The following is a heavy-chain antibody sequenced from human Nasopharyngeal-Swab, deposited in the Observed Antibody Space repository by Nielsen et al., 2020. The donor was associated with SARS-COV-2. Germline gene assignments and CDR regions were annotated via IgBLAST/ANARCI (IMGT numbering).Heavy chain of an antibody. CDR2: IIPIFGTA. Sequence: WVRQAPGQGLDWMGGIIPIFGTANYAQKFQGRVTITTDKSTSTAYMELSSLRSEDTAVYYCARVTFGGSQWLVGFYYYYYMDVWGKGTTVTVSS. D-gene: IGHD6-19*01. CDR3: ARVTFGGSQWLVGFYYYYYMDV. J-gene: IGHJ6*03. V-gene: IGHV1-69*05.